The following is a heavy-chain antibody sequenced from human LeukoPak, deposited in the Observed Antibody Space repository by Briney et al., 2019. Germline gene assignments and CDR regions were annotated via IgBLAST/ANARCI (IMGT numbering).Heavy chain of an antibody. CDR2: INPNSGGT. Sequence: ASVKVSCKASGYTFTAYYLHWVRQAPGQGLEWMGWINPNSGGTNYAQKFQGRITVTRDTSISTAYMELSTLRSDDTAVYYCAREVGDHNNYLGYWGQGTLVTVSS. CDR3: AREVGDHNNYLGY. J-gene: IGHJ4*02. V-gene: IGHV1-2*02. D-gene: IGHD3-16*01. CDR1: GYTFTAYY.